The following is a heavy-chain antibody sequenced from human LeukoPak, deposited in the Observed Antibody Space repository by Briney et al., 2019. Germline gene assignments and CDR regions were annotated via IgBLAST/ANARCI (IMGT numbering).Heavy chain of an antibody. CDR3: ARGGHGSGWYG. CDR1: GGSFSGYY. V-gene: IGHV4-34*01. J-gene: IGHJ4*02. CDR2: VNHIGST. D-gene: IGHD6-19*01. Sequence: NSSETLSLTCGVYGGSFSGYYWTWIRQPPGKGLEWIGEVNHIGSTNYNPSLKSRVTMSLDTSKNQFSLKLSSVTAADTAVYYCARGGHGSGWYGWGQGTLVTVSS.